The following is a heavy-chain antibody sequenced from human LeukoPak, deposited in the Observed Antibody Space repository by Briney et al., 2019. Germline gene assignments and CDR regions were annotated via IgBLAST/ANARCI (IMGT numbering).Heavy chain of an antibody. CDR1: GYIFTNYW. V-gene: IGHV5-51*01. CDR3: ARVYSSSSITFDY. CDR2: IYPGDSDT. Sequence: GESLKISCKGSGYIFTNYWIGWVRQMPGKGLGWMGIIYPGDSDTRYSPSFQGQVTISADKSISTAYLQWSSLKASDTAMYYCARVYSSSSITFDYWGQGTLVTVSS. J-gene: IGHJ4*02. D-gene: IGHD6-6*01.